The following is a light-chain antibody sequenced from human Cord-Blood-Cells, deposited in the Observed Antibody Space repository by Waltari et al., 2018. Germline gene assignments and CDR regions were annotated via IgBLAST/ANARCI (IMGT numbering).Light chain of an antibody. CDR3: QAWDSSTYV. Sequence: SYALTQPPSVSVSPGQPARITCSGDQLGATYACRYQQKPGQTPVLVIYQDSKRPSGIPERLSGSSSGNTATLTISGTQAMDESDYYCQAWDSSTYVFGTGTKVTVL. CDR1: QLGATY. CDR2: QDS. J-gene: IGLJ1*01. V-gene: IGLV3-1*01.